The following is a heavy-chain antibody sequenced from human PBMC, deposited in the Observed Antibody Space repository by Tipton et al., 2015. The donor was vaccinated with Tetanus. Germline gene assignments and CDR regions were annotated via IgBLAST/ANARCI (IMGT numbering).Heavy chain of an antibody. Sequence: TLSLTCTVSGDSVSGYYWSWIRQPPGKGLEWIGYVYYTGRTNHNPSLKSRVTISMDRSKNQISLQLSSVTAADTAVYYCARDHGITWGGMGYYYGMDVWGQGTTVTVSS. V-gene: IGHV4-59*02. CDR2: VYYTGRT. D-gene: IGHD3-16*01. CDR3: ARDHGITWGGMGYYYGMDV. J-gene: IGHJ6*02. CDR1: GDSVSGYY.